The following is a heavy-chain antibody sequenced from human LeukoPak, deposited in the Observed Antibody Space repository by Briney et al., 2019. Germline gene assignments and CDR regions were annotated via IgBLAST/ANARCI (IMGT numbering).Heavy chain of an antibody. V-gene: IGHV1-2*02. CDR3: ATSVITKAY. CDR1: GYTFTGYY. CDR2: INPNSGVT. D-gene: IGHD3-22*01. Sequence: GASVKVSCKASGYTFTGYYIHWVRHAPGQGLEWMGWINPNSGVTNYAQKFQGRVTMARHTSINTAYMELSRLRSDDTPVYYCATSVITKAYWGQGTLVTVSS. J-gene: IGHJ4*02.